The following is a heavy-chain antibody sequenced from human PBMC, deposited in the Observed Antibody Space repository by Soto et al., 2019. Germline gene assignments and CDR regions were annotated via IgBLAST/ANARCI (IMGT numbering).Heavy chain of an antibody. CDR2: IIPIFGTA. CDR1: GGTFSSYA. V-gene: IGHV1-69*05. J-gene: IGHJ5*02. Sequence: SVKVSCKASGGTFSSYAISWVRQAPGQGLEWMGIIIPIFGTANYAQKFQGRVTMTRDTSTSTVYMELSSLRSEDTAVYYCASALGHEQQLVTENPWGQGTLVTVSS. D-gene: IGHD6-13*01. CDR3: ASALGHEQQLVTENP.